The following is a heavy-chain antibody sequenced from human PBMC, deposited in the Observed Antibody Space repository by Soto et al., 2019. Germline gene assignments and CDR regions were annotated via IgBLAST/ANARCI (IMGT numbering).Heavy chain of an antibody. CDR3: ARIWGRYCSCGSCQTNWFDP. CDR1: GYTFTSYD. D-gene: IGHD2-15*01. Sequence: GASVKVSCKASGYTFTSYDISWVRQAPGQGLEWMGWISAYNGNTNYAQKLQGRVTMPTDTSTSTAYMELRSLRSDDTAVYYCARIWGRYCSCGSCQTNWFDPWGQGTLVTVSS. J-gene: IGHJ5*02. V-gene: IGHV1-18*01. CDR2: ISAYNGNT.